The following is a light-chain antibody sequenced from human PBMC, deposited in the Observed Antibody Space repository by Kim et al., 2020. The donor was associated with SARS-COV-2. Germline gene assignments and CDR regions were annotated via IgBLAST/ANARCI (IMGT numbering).Light chain of an antibody. CDR2: GGT. Sequence: SASVGDSVTITCRASQGISSWLTWYQQKPGKAPKLLIHGGTNLQSGVPSRFSGSGSETDFTLTISSLQPEDFATYYCQQVSSFPYTFGQGTKLEI. J-gene: IGKJ2*01. V-gene: IGKV1-12*01. CDR1: QGISSW. CDR3: QQVSSFPYT.